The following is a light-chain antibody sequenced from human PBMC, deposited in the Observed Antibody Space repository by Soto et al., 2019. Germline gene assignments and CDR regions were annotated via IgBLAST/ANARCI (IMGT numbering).Light chain of an antibody. CDR1: SSDVGGYNY. Sequence: QSALTQPASVSGSPGQSITISCTGTSSDVGGYNYVSWFQQHPGKAPKLKIYEVSNRPSGVSNRFSGSKSGYTASLTISGLQAEDEADYYCCSYASSSSYVFGTGTKLTVL. J-gene: IGLJ1*01. CDR3: CSYASSSSYV. V-gene: IGLV2-14*03. CDR2: EVS.